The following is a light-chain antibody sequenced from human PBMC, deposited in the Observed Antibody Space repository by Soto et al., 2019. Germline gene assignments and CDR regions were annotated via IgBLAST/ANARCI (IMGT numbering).Light chain of an antibody. V-gene: IGLV2-14*01. CDR1: SGGIGNYNA. CDR2: EVT. J-gene: IGLJ1*01. CDR3: GSWTTYRPYV. Sequence: TQPGDMYGTPGQSITIPCTSPSGGIGNYNAVSWYQQHPGKAPKLIIYEVTNRPSGVSDRFSGSKSGNTASLTISGLQAEDEADYYCGSWTTYRPYVFATGTKVTVL.